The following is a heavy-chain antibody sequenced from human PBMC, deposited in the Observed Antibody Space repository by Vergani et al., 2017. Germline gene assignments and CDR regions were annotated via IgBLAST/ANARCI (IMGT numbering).Heavy chain of an antibody. Sequence: QLQLQESGPGLVKPSETLSLTCTVSGGSISSSSYYWGWIRQPPGKGLEWIGSIYYSGSTYYNPSLKSRVTISVDTSKNQFSLKLSSVTAADTAVYYCARLPVYGGNSYWGQGTLVTVSS. CDR2: IYYSGST. V-gene: IGHV4-39*01. CDR1: GGSISSSSYY. J-gene: IGHJ4*02. D-gene: IGHD4-23*01. CDR3: ARLPVYGGNSY.